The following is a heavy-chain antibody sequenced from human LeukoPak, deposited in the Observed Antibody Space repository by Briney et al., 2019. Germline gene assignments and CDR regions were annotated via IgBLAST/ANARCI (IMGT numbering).Heavy chain of an antibody. J-gene: IGHJ4*02. CDR3: ASLYSGSYDTGSFDYFNY. Sequence: PSETLSLTCTVSGXSISSYYWSWIRQPPGKGLEWIGYMYYSGSTNYNPSLKSRVTISVDTSKNQFSLKLSSVTAADTAVYYCASLYSGSYDTGSFDYFNYWGQGTLVTVSS. CDR2: MYYSGST. V-gene: IGHV4-59*01. CDR1: GXSISSYY. D-gene: IGHD1-26*01.